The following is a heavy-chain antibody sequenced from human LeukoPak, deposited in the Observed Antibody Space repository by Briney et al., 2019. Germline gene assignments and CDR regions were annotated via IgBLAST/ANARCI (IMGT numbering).Heavy chain of an antibody. D-gene: IGHD2-8*01. CDR3: ARDAVATVFDY. CDR1: GFTVSSNY. CDR2: IYSGGNT. Sequence: GGSLRLSCVASGFTVSSNYMTWVRQAPGKGLEWVSVIYSGGNTFYADSVKGRFTISRDNSKNTLYLQMNSLRGEDTAIYYCARDAVATVFDYWGQGTLVTVSS. J-gene: IGHJ4*02. V-gene: IGHV3-66*02.